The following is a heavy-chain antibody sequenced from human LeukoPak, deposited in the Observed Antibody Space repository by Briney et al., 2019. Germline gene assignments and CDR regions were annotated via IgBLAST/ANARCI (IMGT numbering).Heavy chain of an antibody. CDR3: AREGPRPHDALDI. J-gene: IGHJ3*02. Sequence: ASVTVSCKASGYTFTNYAIHWVRQAPGQGLEWMGWVNAGNGNTEYSQKFQGRVAITRATSATTAYMELRSLRSEDTALYYCAREGPRPHDALDIWGQGTMVTVSS. CDR2: VNAGNGNT. CDR1: GYTFTNYA. V-gene: IGHV1-3*01.